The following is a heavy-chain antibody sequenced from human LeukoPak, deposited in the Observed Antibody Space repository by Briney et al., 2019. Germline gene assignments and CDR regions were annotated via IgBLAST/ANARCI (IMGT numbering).Heavy chain of an antibody. CDR1: GFTFSSYA. V-gene: IGHV3-23*01. CDR2: ISGSGGST. J-gene: IGHJ1*01. Sequence: GGSLRLSCAASGFTFSSYAMSWVRQAPGKWLEWVSAISGSGGSTYYAYSVKGRFTIPRHNPKNTLYLQMNRMRVEDTAVYYCAKDSYSSGWFSDFQHWGQGTLVTVSS. D-gene: IGHD6-19*01. CDR3: AKDSYSSGWFSDFQH.